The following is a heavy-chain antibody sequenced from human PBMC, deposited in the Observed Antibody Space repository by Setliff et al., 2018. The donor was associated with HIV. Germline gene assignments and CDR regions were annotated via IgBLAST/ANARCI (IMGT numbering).Heavy chain of an antibody. Sequence: SVKVSCKASGGTFSSYAISWVRQAPGQGLEWMGGIIPIFGTANYAQKFQGRVTITTDESTSTAYMELSSLRSEDTAVYYCATFDPFYYDSSGYPRAFDIWGQGTMVTVSS. J-gene: IGHJ3*02. CDR1: GGTFSSYA. CDR3: ATFDPFYYDSSGYPRAFDI. CDR2: IIPIFGTA. V-gene: IGHV1-69*05. D-gene: IGHD3-22*01.